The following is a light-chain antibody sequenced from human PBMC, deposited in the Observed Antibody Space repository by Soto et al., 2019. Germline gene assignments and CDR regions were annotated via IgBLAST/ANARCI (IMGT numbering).Light chain of an antibody. CDR2: EVS. J-gene: IGLJ1*01. V-gene: IGLV2-14*01. CDR3: SSYTSSSTAPYV. Sequence: QSVLTQPASVSGSPGQSITISCTGTSSDVGGYNYVSWYQQRPGKAPKLMIYEVSNRPSGVSNRFSGSKSGNTASLTISGLQAEDEADYYCSSYTSSSTAPYVFGTGTKVTVL. CDR1: SSDVGGYNY.